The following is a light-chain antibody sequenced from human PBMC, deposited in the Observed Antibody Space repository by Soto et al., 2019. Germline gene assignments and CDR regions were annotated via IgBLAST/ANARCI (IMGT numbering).Light chain of an antibody. Sequence: EIVMTQSPATLSVSPGERATLSCRASQSVSSKLAWYQQKPGQAPRLLIYGASTWATGIPATFSGSGSGTEFSLTISSLQSEDFAVYYCQQYNDWPLTFGGGTKVEI. V-gene: IGKV3-15*01. CDR1: QSVSSK. J-gene: IGKJ4*01. CDR2: GAS. CDR3: QQYNDWPLT.